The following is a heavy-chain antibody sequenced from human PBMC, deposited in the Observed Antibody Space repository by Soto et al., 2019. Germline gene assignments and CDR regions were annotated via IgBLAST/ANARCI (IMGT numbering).Heavy chain of an antibody. CDR3: ARDGLAAAGTVGYYYYYYMDV. Sequence: GGSLRLSCAASGFTFSSYAMHWVRQAPGKGLEWVAVISYDGSNKYYADSVKGRFTISRDNSKNTLYLQMNSLRAEDTAVYYCARDGLAAAGTVGYYYYYYMDVWGKGTTVTVSS. CDR2: ISYDGSNK. D-gene: IGHD6-13*01. J-gene: IGHJ6*03. V-gene: IGHV3-30*04. CDR1: GFTFSSYA.